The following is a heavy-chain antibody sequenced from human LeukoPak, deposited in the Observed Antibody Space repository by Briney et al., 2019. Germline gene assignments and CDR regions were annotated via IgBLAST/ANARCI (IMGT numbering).Heavy chain of an antibody. D-gene: IGHD3-10*01. V-gene: IGHV4-39*07. CDR1: GGSISSSSYY. CDR3: ARGWFGELLSAYYFDY. J-gene: IGHJ4*02. Sequence: SETLSLTCTVSGGSISSSSYYWGWIRQPPGKGLEWIGSIHYSGSTNYNPSLKSRVTISVDTSKNQFSLKLSSVTAADTAVYYCARGWFGELLSAYYFDYWGQGTLVTVSS. CDR2: IHYSGST.